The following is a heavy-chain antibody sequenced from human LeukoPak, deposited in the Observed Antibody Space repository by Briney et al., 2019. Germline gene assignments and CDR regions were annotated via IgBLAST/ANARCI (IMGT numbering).Heavy chain of an antibody. Sequence: ASVKVSCKASGYTFTSYGISWVRQAPGQGLEWMGWTSAYNGNTNYAQKLQGRVTMTTDTSTSTAYMELRSLRSDDTAVYYCAREADYGDATHYYYGMDVWGQGTTVTVSS. D-gene: IGHD4-17*01. CDR3: AREADYGDATHYYYGMDV. V-gene: IGHV1-18*01. CDR2: TSAYNGNT. CDR1: GYTFTSYG. J-gene: IGHJ6*02.